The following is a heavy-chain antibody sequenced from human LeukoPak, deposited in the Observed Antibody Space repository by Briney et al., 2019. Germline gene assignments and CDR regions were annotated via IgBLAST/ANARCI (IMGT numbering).Heavy chain of an antibody. Sequence: GGSLRLSCAASGFTFSSYWMSWVRQAPGKGLEWVANIKQDGSEKYYVDSVKGRFTISRDNAKNSLYLQMNSLRAEDTAVYYCASPLGYCSSTSCYNRRYYGMDVWGQGTTVTVSS. V-gene: IGHV3-7*01. CDR3: ASPLGYCSSTSCYNRRYYGMDV. D-gene: IGHD2-2*01. CDR1: GFTFSSYW. CDR2: IKQDGSEK. J-gene: IGHJ6*02.